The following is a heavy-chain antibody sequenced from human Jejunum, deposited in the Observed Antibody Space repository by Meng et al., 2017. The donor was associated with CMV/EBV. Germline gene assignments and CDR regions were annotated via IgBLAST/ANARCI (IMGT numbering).Heavy chain of an antibody. Sequence: QVQLVQSGAEVKKPXTSVKVSCKASGYTFTEYGISWVRQAPGQGLEWIGWVSAYDGDTNYAQKVRGRVTMTRDTSTTTAYMELRSLRSDDSAIYYCARVTNPEYFQYWGQGTLVTVS. CDR3: ARVTNPEYFQY. V-gene: IGHV1-18*04. CDR2: VSAYDGDT. J-gene: IGHJ1*01. CDR1: GYTFTEYG.